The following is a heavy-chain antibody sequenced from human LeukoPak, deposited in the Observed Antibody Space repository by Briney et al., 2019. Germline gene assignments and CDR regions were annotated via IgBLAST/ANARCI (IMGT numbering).Heavy chain of an antibody. V-gene: IGHV4-39*01. J-gene: IGHJ3*02. CDR3: AWALVAPAPQLFNI. D-gene: IGHD2-2*01. CDR1: GGSITRSQYY. CDR2: VYYTGST. Sequence: SETXSXXCSVSGGSITRSQYYWGWVRQPPGKGLEWIGSVYYTGSTYYTPSLRSRFSLSVDTSKHQFSLRLTSVTAADMAMYYCAWALVAPAPQLFNIWGQGTIVTVSS.